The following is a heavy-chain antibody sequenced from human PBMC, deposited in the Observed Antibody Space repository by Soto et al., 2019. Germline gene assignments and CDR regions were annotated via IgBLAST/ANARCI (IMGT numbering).Heavy chain of an antibody. J-gene: IGHJ6*02. V-gene: IGHV5-10-1*01. CDR1: GSSFTSYW. Sequence: PGESLKISCEGSGSSFTSYWISWVRQMPGKGLEWMGRIDPSDSYTNYSPSFQGHVTISADKSISTAYLQWSSLKASDTAMYYCARRGRDGGYYYYGMDVWGQGTTVTVSS. CDR2: IDPSDSYT. D-gene: IGHD3-16*01. CDR3: ARRGRDGGYYYYGMDV.